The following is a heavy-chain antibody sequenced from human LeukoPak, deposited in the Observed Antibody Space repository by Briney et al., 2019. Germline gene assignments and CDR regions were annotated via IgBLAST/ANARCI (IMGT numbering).Heavy chain of an antibody. D-gene: IGHD4-17*01. V-gene: IGHV3-30-3*01. CDR1: GFTFSSYW. Sequence: GGSLRLSCAASGFTFSSYWMGWVRQAPGKGLEWVTLISYDGSNKYYADSVKGRFTISRDNAKNSLYLQMNSLRAEDTAVYYCARDLRTVIGWYFDLWGRGTLVTVSS. CDR2: ISYDGSNK. CDR3: ARDLRTVIGWYFDL. J-gene: IGHJ2*01.